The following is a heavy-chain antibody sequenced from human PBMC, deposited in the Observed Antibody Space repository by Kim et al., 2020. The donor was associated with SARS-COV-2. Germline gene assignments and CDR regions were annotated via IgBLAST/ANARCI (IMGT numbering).Heavy chain of an antibody. Sequence: SETLSLTCAVSGGSISSSNWWSWVRQPPGKGLEWIGEIYHSGSTNYNPSLKSRVTISVDKSKNQFSLKLSSVTAADTAVYYCARDPIVVVPAAPIYYYYGMDVWGQGTTVTVSS. V-gene: IGHV4-4*02. D-gene: IGHD2-2*01. CDR1: GGSISSSNW. CDR2: IYHSGST. CDR3: ARDPIVVVPAAPIYYYYGMDV. J-gene: IGHJ6*02.